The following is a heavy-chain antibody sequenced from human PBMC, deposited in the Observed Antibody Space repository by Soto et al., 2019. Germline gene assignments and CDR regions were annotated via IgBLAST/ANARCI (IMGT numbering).Heavy chain of an antibody. Sequence: QVQLLQSGAEVKEPGSSVKVSCTASRGIFSSYTINWLRQAPGQGLEWLGWIIPIFGSASYAQKLQGRVTITADESTSTAYMELSGLRSEDTAVYYRARVSNTGMVNSLYYAMDVWGQGTTVTVSS. D-gene: IGHD5-18*01. CDR2: IIPIFGSA. CDR1: RGIFSSYT. J-gene: IGHJ6*02. CDR3: ARVSNTGMVNSLYYAMDV. V-gene: IGHV1-69*01.